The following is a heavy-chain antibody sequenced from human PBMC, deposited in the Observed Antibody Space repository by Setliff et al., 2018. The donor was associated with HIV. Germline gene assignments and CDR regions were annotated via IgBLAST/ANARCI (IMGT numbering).Heavy chain of an antibody. CDR2: INAGNGNT. Sequence: GASVKVSCKASGYTFTDYARHWVRQAPGQRLEWRGWINAGNGNTKYSQKFQDRVTVTRDTSASPAYMELTSLRSEDTAVFYCARGEQWLLDYWGQGTLVTVSS. CDR3: ARGEQWLLDY. D-gene: IGHD6-19*01. V-gene: IGHV1-3*01. CDR1: GYTFTDYA. J-gene: IGHJ4*02.